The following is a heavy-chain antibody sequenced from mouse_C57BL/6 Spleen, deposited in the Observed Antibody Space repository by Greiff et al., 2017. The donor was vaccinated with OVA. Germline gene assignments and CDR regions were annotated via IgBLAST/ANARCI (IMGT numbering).Heavy chain of an antibody. J-gene: IGHJ2*01. V-gene: IGHV3-6*01. CDR2: ISYDGSN. Sequence: VQLQQSGPGLVKPSQSLSLTCSVTGYSITSGYYWNWIRQFPGNTLEWMGYISYDGSNNYNPSLKNRISITRDTSKNQFFLKLNAVTTEDTATYYCARDQPYYFDYWGQGTTLTVSS. CDR3: ARDQPYYFDY. CDR1: GYSITSGYY.